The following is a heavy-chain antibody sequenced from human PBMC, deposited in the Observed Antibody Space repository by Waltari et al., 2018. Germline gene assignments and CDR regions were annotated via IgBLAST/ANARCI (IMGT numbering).Heavy chain of an antibody. D-gene: IGHD3-16*02. CDR1: GFTFSDFW. CDR3: AKGPELSLCCHFDY. CDR2: MNLDGSFI. J-gene: IGHJ4*02. Sequence: EVQLVESGGDLVQPGGSLRLSWVASGFTFSDFWMHWVRHPPGKGLVWVSYMNLDGSFIRYADSVKGRFTISRDNAKNTLYLQMNSLRVEDTAIYYCAKGPELSLCCHFDYWGQGTLVTVSS. V-gene: IGHV3-74*01.